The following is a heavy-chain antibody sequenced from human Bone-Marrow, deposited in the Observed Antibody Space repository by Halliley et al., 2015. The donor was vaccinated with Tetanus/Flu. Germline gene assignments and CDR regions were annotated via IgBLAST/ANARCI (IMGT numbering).Heavy chain of an antibody. D-gene: IGHD6-13*01. Sequence: QLVQSGAEVKNPGASVKVSCRAPGYSFTSYYLHWVRQAPGQGLEWMGIINPSGGSTDYAQKFQGRVTMTRDTSTSTVYMELSSLRSEDTAVYYCARQAASGWGDSWGQGTLVTVSS. CDR3: ARQAASGWGDS. V-gene: IGHV1-46*01. CDR2: INPSGGST. J-gene: IGHJ4*02. CDR1: GYSFTSYY.